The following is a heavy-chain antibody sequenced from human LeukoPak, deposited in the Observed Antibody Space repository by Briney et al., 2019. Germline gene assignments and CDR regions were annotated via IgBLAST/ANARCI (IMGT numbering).Heavy chain of an antibody. D-gene: IGHD3-22*01. CDR2: IYYSGST. V-gene: IGHV4-59*01. J-gene: IGHJ4*02. CDR3: ARGTGDSSGYHFDY. CDR1: GGSISSYY. Sequence: PSETLSLTCTVSGGSISSYYWSWIRQPPGKGLEWIGYIYYSGSTNYNPSLKGRVTISVDTSKNQFSLKLSSVTAADTAVYYCARGTGDSSGYHFDYWGQGTLVTVSS.